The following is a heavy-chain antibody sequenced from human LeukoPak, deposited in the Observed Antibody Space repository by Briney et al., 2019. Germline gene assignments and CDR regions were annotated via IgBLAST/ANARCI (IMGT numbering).Heavy chain of an antibody. CDR3: ARDVIMGGNQGWFDP. D-gene: IGHD2-8*01. Sequence: GASVKVSCKASGYRFTDYVIHWVRQAPGQGLECKGWINTNSGATNYVQKFQGRLTMNRDTSITTVYMELSSLNADDTAMYYCARDVIMGGNQGWFDPWGQGTLVTVSS. V-gene: IGHV1-2*02. J-gene: IGHJ5*02. CDR1: GYRFTDYV. CDR2: INTNSGAT.